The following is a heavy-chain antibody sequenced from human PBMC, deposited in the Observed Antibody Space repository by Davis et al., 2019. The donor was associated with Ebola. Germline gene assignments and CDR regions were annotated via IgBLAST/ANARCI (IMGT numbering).Heavy chain of an antibody. Sequence: AASVKVSCKASGYTFTGYYMHWVRQAPGQGLEWMGWINPNSGGTNYAQKFQGWVTMTRDTSISTAYMELSRLRSDDTAVYYCARDTMVRGANDAFDIWGQGTMVTVSS. CDR2: INPNSGGT. J-gene: IGHJ3*02. V-gene: IGHV1-2*04. CDR1: GYTFTGYY. D-gene: IGHD3-10*01. CDR3: ARDTMVRGANDAFDI.